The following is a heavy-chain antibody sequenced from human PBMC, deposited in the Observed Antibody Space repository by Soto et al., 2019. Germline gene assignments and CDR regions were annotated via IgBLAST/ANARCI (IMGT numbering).Heavy chain of an antibody. CDR3: ARGLWEIPGDY. CDR2: ISTTSSYT. CDR1: GFSFSDSY. J-gene: IGHJ4*02. Sequence: PGGSLRLSCAASGFSFSDSYMSWIRQAPGKGLEWVSFISTTSSYTSYADSVKGRFTISRDNARKSLYLQMNSLRVEDTAVYYCARGLWEIPGDYWGQGTLVTV. D-gene: IGHD1-26*01. V-gene: IGHV3-11*06.